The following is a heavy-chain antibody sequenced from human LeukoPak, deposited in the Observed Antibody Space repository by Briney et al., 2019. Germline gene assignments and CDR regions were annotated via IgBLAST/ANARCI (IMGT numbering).Heavy chain of an antibody. Sequence: PAESLRLSCAASGFTFTNAWMSWVSQPPGKGLEWIGSIKSKTEGGTTDYAARVKGRCTISRDESKNTLCLQMNSLKTEDTAVYYCTTHLPYNYWGQGTRVTVSS. J-gene: IGHJ4*02. D-gene: IGHD1-14*01. CDR1: GFTFTNAW. CDR3: TTHLPYNY. V-gene: IGHV3-15*01. CDR2: IKSKTEGGTT.